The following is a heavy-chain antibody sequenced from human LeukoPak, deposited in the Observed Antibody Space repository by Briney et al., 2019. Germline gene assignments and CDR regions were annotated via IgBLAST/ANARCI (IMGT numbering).Heavy chain of an antibody. Sequence: PGGSLRLSCADSGFYFANYAMSWVRQAPGKGLEWVSATVGGGSPNTYHADSVKGRFTISRDNSKNTLFLQMNSLRAEDTAIYYCTKAPIVSCSGAFCYPFDSWGQGTLVTVSS. CDR2: TVGGGSPNT. CDR3: TKAPIVSCSGAFCYPFDS. J-gene: IGHJ4*02. CDR1: GFYFANYA. V-gene: IGHV3-23*01. D-gene: IGHD2-15*01.